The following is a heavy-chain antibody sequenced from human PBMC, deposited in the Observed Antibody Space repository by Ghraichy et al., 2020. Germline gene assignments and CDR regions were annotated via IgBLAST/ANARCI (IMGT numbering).Heavy chain of an antibody. D-gene: IGHD4-17*01. V-gene: IGHV3-30*02. CDR1: GFTFSSYA. J-gene: IGHJ4*02. Sequence: GGSLRLSCAASGFTFSSYAMHWVRQAPGKGLEWVAFIRYDGSNKYYADSVKGRFTISRDNSKNTLYLQMNSLRAEDTAVYYCAKDPVRYYFDYWGQGTLVTVSS. CDR3: AKDPVRYYFDY. CDR2: IRYDGSNK.